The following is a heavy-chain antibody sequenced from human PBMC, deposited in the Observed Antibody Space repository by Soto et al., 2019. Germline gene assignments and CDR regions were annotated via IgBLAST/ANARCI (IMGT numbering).Heavy chain of an antibody. J-gene: IGHJ5*02. D-gene: IGHD3-9*01. CDR1: GFAFSSYA. CDR3: AKMGAYYDLVTGYHKPDQ. Sequence: GSLRLSCAASGFAFSSYAMSWVRQASGRGLEWVSVSSVGGSSTDYADSVKGRFTISRDSSRNTLYLQMNSLRVEDTAVYYCAKMGAYYDLVTGYHKPDQWGQGTLVTVSS. V-gene: IGHV3-23*01. CDR2: SSVGGSST.